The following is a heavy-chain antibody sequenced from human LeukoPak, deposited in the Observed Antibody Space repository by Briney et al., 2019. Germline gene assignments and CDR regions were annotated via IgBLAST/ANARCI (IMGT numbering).Heavy chain of an antibody. V-gene: IGHV3-30*18. Sequence: GGSLRLSCAASGFTFSSYGMHWVRQAPGEGLEWVAVISYDGSNKYYADSVKGRFTISRDNSKNTLYLQMNSLRAEDTAVYYCAKSLYYDFWSGYSHWGQGTLVTVSS. D-gene: IGHD3-3*01. J-gene: IGHJ4*02. CDR3: AKSLYYDFWSGYSH. CDR2: ISYDGSNK. CDR1: GFTFSSYG.